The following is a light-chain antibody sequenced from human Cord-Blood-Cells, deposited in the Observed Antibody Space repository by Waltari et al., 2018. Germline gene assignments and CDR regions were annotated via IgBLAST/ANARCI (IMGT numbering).Light chain of an antibody. J-gene: IGKJ4*01. CDR1: QSVRSY. V-gene: IGKV3-11*01. CDR2: DAS. CDR3: QQRSNWPPLT. Sequence: EIVLTQSPATLSLSPGEIATLSCRASQSVRSYLAWYQQKPGQAPMLLIYDASNRATGIPARFSGSGSGTDFTLTISSLEPEDFAVYYCQQRSNWPPLTFGGGTKVEIK.